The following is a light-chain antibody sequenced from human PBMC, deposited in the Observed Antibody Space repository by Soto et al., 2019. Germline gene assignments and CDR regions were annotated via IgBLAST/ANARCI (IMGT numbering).Light chain of an antibody. CDR2: ASS. J-gene: IGKJ2*01. CDR3: QQSHGIPYT. Sequence: DIQMPQSPSSLSASVGDRVTITCRASQTISTYLNWYQQKPGKAPKLLIYASSTLQSGGPSRFSGSGSGTDFTLTINSLQAEDFATYYCQQSHGIPYTFGQGTKLQIK. CDR1: QTISTY. V-gene: IGKV1-39*01.